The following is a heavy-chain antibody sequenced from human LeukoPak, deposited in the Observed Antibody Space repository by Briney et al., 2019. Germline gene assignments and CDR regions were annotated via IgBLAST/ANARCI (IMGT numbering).Heavy chain of an antibody. V-gene: IGHV3-23*01. J-gene: IGHJ4*02. CDR1: GFTVSSDY. CDR3: ANSPDGAFDY. CDR2: ISGSGGST. Sequence: GGSLRLSCAASGFTVSSDYMSWVRQAPGKGLEWVSAISGSGGSTYYADSVKGRFTIFRDNSKNTLYLHMNSLRAEDTAVYYCANSPDGAFDYWGQGTLVTVSS.